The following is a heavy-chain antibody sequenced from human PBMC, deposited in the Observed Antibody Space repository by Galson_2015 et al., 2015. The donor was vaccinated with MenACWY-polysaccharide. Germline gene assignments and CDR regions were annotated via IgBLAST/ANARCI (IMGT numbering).Heavy chain of an antibody. CDR3: TKAGAKYCSGSSCNFNWFDP. J-gene: IGHJ5*02. Sequence: SLRLSCAASGFSFSTYWMRWVRHAPGKGLVWVSRINADGSATGYADSVRGRFTISRDNAKNTLYLEMNSLRAEDTAVYYCTKAGAKYCSGSSCNFNWFDPWGQGTLVTVSS. D-gene: IGHD2-15*01. CDR2: INADGSAT. CDR1: GFSFSTYW. V-gene: IGHV3-74*01.